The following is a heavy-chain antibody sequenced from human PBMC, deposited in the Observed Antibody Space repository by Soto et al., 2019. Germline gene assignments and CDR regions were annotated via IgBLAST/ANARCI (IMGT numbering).Heavy chain of an antibody. CDR1: GFSLSTGGVG. CDR2: IYWDNDK. J-gene: IGHJ6*02. D-gene: IGHD2-21*02. CDR3: VHSRCCGDCLRSYSSHYYYGMDV. V-gene: IGHV2-5*02. Sequence: QITLKESGPTLVKPTQTLTLTCTFSGFSLSTGGVGVGWIRQPPGKALEWLALIYWDNDKRYSPSLKSRLTVTKDTSKNQVVLTMTNMDPVDTATYYCVHSRCCGDCLRSYSSHYYYGMDVWGQGTTVTVFS.